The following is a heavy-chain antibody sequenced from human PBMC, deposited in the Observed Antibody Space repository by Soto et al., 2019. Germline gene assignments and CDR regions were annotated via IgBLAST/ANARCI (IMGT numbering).Heavy chain of an antibody. V-gene: IGHV3-21*01. Sequence: PGGSLRLSCAASGFTLNTYSINWVRQAPGKGLEWVSSIISNSHYISYADSVRGRFTVSRNDAENSLYLQMDSLRAEDTALYYCARVKDDGSFFDFWGQGTPVTVSS. J-gene: IGHJ4*02. D-gene: IGHD3-10*01. CDR2: IISNSHYI. CDR3: ARVKDDGSFFDF. CDR1: GFTLNTYS.